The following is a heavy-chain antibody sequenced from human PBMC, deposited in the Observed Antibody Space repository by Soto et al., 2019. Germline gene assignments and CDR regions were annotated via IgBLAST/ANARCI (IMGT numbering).Heavy chain of an antibody. CDR1: GGPISSYY. CDR2: IYYSGST. Sequence: PSETLSLTCTVSGGPISSYYWSWIRQPPGKGLEWIGYIYYSGSTNYNPSLKSRVTISVDTSKNQFSLKLSSVTAADTAVYYCARVSPYGSGKGNYYYYYMDVWGKGTTVTVSS. D-gene: IGHD3-10*01. V-gene: IGHV4-59*01. CDR3: ARVSPYGSGKGNYYYYYMDV. J-gene: IGHJ6*03.